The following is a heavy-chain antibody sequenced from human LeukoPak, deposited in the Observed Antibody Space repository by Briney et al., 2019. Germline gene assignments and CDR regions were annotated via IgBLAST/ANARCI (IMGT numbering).Heavy chain of an antibody. V-gene: IGHV3-30*18. CDR2: ISYDGSNE. D-gene: IGHD4-23*01. Sequence: PGRSLRLSCAASGFTFSSYGMHWVRQAPGKGLEWVAAISYDGSNEYYADSVKGRFTISRDNSKNTLYLQMNSLRAEDTAVYYCAKADYNGKTATYYYYGLDVWGQGTTVTLSS. J-gene: IGHJ6*02. CDR1: GFTFSSYG. CDR3: AKADYNGKTATYYYYGLDV.